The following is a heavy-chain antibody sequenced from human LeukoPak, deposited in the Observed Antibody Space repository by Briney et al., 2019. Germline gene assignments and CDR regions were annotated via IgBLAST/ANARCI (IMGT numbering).Heavy chain of an antibody. V-gene: IGHV3-48*01. CDR1: GFTFSSYE. CDR2: ISSSSSTI. Sequence: GGSLRLSCAASGFTFSSYEMNWVRQAPGKGLEWVSYISSSSSTIYYADSVKGRFTIPRDNAKNSLYLQMNSLRAEDTAVYYCASEPDYDSSGYHRLFDYWGQGTLVTVSS. D-gene: IGHD3-22*01. CDR3: ASEPDYDSSGYHRLFDY. J-gene: IGHJ4*02.